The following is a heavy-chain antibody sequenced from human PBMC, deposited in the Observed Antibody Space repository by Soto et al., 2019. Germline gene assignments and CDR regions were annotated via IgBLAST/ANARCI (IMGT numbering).Heavy chain of an antibody. J-gene: IGHJ6*03. D-gene: IGHD6-6*01. CDR3: ARVVAAQAYYYYYYMDV. Sequence: ASVKVSCKASGYTFTSYDINWVRQATGQGLEWMGWMNPNSGNTGYAQKFQGRVTMTRNTSIGTAYMELSSLRSEDTAVYYCARVVAAQAYYYYYYMDVWGKGTTVTVSS. V-gene: IGHV1-8*01. CDR1: GYTFTSYD. CDR2: MNPNSGNT.